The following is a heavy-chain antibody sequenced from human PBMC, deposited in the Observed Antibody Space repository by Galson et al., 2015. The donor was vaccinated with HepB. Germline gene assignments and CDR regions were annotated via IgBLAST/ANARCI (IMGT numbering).Heavy chain of an antibody. Sequence: QSGAEVTKPGESLRISCKGSGSSFTNYWISWVRQMPGKGLEWMGRIDPSDSYTNYSPSFEGHVTISVDKSISTAYLQWSSLKASDTAMYYCARSTFGLFDYWGQGILVTVSS. V-gene: IGHV5-10-1*01. D-gene: IGHD3-10*02. CDR2: IDPSDSYT. J-gene: IGHJ4*02. CDR3: ARSTFGLFDY. CDR1: GSSFTNYW.